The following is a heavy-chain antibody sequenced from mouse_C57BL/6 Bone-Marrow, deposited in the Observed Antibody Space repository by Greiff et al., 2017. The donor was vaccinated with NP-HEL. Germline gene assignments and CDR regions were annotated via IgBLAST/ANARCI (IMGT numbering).Heavy chain of an antibody. D-gene: IGHD2-4*01. V-gene: IGHV2-5*01. CDR2: IWRGGST. J-gene: IGHJ4*01. Sequence: QVQLQQSGPGLVQPSQSLSITCTVSGFSLTSYGVHWVRQSPGKGLEWLGVIWRGGSTDYNAAFMSRLSITKDNSKSQVFFKMNSLQADDTAIYYCATYYYDYDGYAMDYWGQGTSVTVSS. CDR3: ATYYYDYDGYAMDY. CDR1: GFSLTSYG.